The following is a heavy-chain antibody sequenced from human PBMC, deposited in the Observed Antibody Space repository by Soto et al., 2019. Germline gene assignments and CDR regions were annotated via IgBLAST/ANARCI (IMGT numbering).Heavy chain of an antibody. D-gene: IGHD6-19*01. CDR2: IYYSGST. CDR3: ARVWYSSGWYSSDYYYGMDV. J-gene: IGHJ6*02. V-gene: IGHV4-39*01. Sequence: RQPPGKGLEWIGSIYYSGSTYYNPSLKSRVTISVDTSKNQFSLKLSSVTAADTAVYYCARVWYSSGWYSSDYYYGMDVWGQGTTVTVSS.